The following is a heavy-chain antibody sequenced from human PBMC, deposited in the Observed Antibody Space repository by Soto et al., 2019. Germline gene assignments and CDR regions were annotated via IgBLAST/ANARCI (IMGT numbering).Heavy chain of an antibody. CDR2: ISAYNGNT. V-gene: IGHV1-18*01. CDR3: ARDVLMYYVFWRGYGPRERPGFDH. CDR1: GYTFTSYG. D-gene: IGHD3-3*01. J-gene: IGHJ4*02. Sequence: ASVKVSCKASGYTFTSYGISWVRQAPGQGLEWMGWISAYNGNTNYAQKLQGRVTMTTDTSTSTAYMELRSLRSDDTAVYYCARDVLMYYVFWRGYGPRERPGFDHWGQGTLVTVPS.